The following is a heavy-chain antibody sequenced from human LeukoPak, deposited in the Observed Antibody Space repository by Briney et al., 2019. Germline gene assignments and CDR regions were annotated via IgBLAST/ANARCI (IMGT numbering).Heavy chain of an antibody. CDR3: ARDSLIVQHYFDY. CDR1: SGSISSYY. D-gene: IGHD3-22*01. V-gene: IGHV4-59*01. CDR2: IYYSGST. Sequence: SETLSLTCTVCSGSISSYYWSWIRQPPGEELEGIGYIYYSGSTNYNPSLKSRVTISVDTSKNQFSLKLSSVTAADTAVYYCARDSLIVQHYFDYWGQGTLVTASS. J-gene: IGHJ4*02.